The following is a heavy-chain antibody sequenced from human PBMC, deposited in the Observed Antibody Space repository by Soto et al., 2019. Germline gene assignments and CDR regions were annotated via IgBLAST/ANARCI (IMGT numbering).Heavy chain of an antibody. CDR2: INHSGSS. CDR1: GGSFSGYY. Sequence: QVQLQQWGAGLLKPSETLSLTCAVYGGSFSGYYWSWIRQPPGKGLEWIGEINHSGSSNYNPSLKSRVTISVDTSKNPFSLKLSSVTAADTAVYYCARGQGRPVHDYGSGVTACDYWGQGTLVTVSS. J-gene: IGHJ4*02. V-gene: IGHV4-34*01. D-gene: IGHD3-10*01. CDR3: ARGQGRPVHDYGSGVTACDY.